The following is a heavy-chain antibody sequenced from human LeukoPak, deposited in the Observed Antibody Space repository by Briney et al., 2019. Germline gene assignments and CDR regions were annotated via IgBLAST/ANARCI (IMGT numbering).Heavy chain of an antibody. J-gene: IGHJ4*02. V-gene: IGHV3-7*01. CDR2: IKQDGSEE. D-gene: IGHD5-18*01. CDR3: ARVRVKSGYSYVYFFDY. CDR1: GFTFSSCW. Sequence: GGSLRLTCAASGFTFSSCWMSWVRQAPGKGLEWVANIKQDGSEEYYVDSVKGQFTISRDNAKNSLYLQMNSLSAEDTAVYYCARVRVKSGYSYVYFFDYWGQGTLVTVSS.